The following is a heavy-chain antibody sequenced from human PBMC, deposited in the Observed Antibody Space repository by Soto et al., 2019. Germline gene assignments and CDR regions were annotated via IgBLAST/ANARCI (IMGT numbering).Heavy chain of an antibody. Sequence: GGSLRLSCAASGFTFDDYAMHWVRQAPGKGLEWVSGISWNSVTIGYADSVEGRFTISRDNARNSLYLQMNSLRAEDTALYYCVKDVGYSSQTHAFNIWGPGTMVTVS. D-gene: IGHD6-13*01. CDR1: GFTFDDYA. CDR2: ISWNSVTI. V-gene: IGHV3-9*01. CDR3: VKDVGYSSQTHAFNI. J-gene: IGHJ3*02.